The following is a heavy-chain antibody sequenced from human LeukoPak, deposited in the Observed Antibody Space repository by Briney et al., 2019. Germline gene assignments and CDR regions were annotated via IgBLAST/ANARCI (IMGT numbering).Heavy chain of an antibody. V-gene: IGHV1-58*02. Sequence: ASVKVSCKASGFTFTSSAMQWVRQARGQRLEWIGWIVVGSGNTNYAQKFQERVTINRDISKSTTYMEVSRLRYEDTAVYYCGADLTIVRVVPRWFDPWGQGTLVTVSS. J-gene: IGHJ5*02. CDR2: IVVGSGNT. D-gene: IGHD3-10*01. CDR3: GADLTIVRVVPRWFDP. CDR1: GFTFTSSA.